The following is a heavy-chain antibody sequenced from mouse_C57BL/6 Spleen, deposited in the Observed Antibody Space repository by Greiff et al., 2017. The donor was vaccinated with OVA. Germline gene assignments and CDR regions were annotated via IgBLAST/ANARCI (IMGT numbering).Heavy chain of an antibody. D-gene: IGHD1-1*01. CDR3: ARTDYGSSYRYFDV. J-gene: IGHJ1*03. V-gene: IGHV2-2*01. CDR1: GFSLTSYG. CDR2: IWSGGST. Sequence: VKLVESGPGLVQPSQSLSITCTVSGFSLTSYGVHWVRQSPGKGLEWLGVIWSGGSTDYNAAFISRLSISKDNSKSQVFFKMNSLQADDTAIYYCARTDYGSSYRYFDVWGTGTTVTVSS.